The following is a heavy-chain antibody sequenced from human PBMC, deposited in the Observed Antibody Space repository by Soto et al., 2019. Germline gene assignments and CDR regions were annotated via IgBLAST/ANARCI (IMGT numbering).Heavy chain of an antibody. CDR3: AKGIGSTTSERGFIDF. CDR1: GFTFNTYA. CDR2: INTSGAIT. J-gene: IGHJ4*02. Sequence: GGSLRLSCAASGFTFNTYALSWVRQAPGKGLEWASTINTSGAITYYANSVKGRFTISRDNSKDTLFLQMNTLRAEDTAIYYCAKGIGSTTSERGFIDFWGRGTLVTVSS. D-gene: IGHD2-2*01. V-gene: IGHV3-23*05.